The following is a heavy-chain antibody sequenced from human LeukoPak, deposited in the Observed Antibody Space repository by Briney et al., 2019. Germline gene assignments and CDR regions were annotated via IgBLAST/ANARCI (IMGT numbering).Heavy chain of an antibody. Sequence: SETLSLTCAVYGGSFSGYYWSWIRQPPGKGLEWIGEINHSGSTNYNPSLKSRVTISVDTSKNRFSLKLSSVTAADTAVYYCARVRGSSSVWDQGTLVTVSS. V-gene: IGHV4-34*01. CDR3: ARVRGSSSV. J-gene: IGHJ4*02. CDR2: INHSGST. CDR1: GGSFSGYY. D-gene: IGHD6-6*01.